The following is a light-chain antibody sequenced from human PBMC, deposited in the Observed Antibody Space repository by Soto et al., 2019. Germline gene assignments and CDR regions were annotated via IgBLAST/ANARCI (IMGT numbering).Light chain of an antibody. Sequence: QSVLTQPPSVSAAPGQKVTISCSGSSSNIGKNYVSWYQQLPGTAPKLLIYENNYRPSGIPDRFSGSRSGTSATLGITGLQTGDEADYYCGTWDNSLRSWVFGGGTKLTVL. CDR2: ENN. CDR1: SSNIGKNY. CDR3: GTWDNSLRSWV. V-gene: IGLV1-51*01. J-gene: IGLJ3*02.